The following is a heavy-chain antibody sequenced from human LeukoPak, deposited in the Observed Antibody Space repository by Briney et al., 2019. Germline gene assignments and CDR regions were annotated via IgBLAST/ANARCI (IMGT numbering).Heavy chain of an antibody. CDR3: ARDRAYCSGGSCYPDAFDI. CDR2: MSSSRSYI. V-gene: IGHV3-21*01. CDR1: GFTFSSYS. J-gene: IGHJ3*02. Sequence: GGSLRLSCAASGFTFSSYSMNWVRQAPGKGLEWGSSMSSSRSYIYYADSVKGRFTISRDNAKNSLYLQMTSLRAEDTAVYYCARDRAYCSGGSCYPDAFDIWGQGTMVTVSS. D-gene: IGHD2-15*01.